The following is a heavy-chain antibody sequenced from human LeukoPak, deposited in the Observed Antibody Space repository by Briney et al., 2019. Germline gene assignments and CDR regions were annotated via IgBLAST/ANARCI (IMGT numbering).Heavy chain of an antibody. V-gene: IGHV3-7*01. D-gene: IGHD1-14*01. Sequence: GGSLRLSCAASGFTFSNYWMNWVRQAPGKGLEWVANIKEDGSDKYYVDSVKGRFSISKDNVKNSLYLQMNSLRAEDTAVYYCARDNLYYYMDVWGKGPTVTVSS. CDR2: IKEDGSDK. CDR3: ARDNLYYYMDV. CDR1: GFTFSNYW. J-gene: IGHJ6*03.